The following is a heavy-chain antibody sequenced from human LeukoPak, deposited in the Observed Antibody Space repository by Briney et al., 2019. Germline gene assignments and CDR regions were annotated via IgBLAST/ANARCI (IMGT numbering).Heavy chain of an antibody. CDR3: AKDAGRSFVGVFDY. J-gene: IGHJ4*02. D-gene: IGHD3-16*01. CDR2: ISDDGTNK. V-gene: IGHV3-30-3*01. CDR1: GFTFSSYA. Sequence: QPGRSLRLSCAASGFTFSSYAFHWVRQAPGKGLEWVAVISDDGTNKNYGDSVKGRFTISRDNSKNTLYLQMNSLRAEDTAVYYCAKDAGRSFVGVFDYWGQGTLVTVAS.